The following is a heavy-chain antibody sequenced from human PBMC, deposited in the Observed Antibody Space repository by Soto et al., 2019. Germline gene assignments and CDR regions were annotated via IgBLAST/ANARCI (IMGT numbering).Heavy chain of an antibody. Sequence: GGSLRLSCAASGFTFSDYYRSWIRQAPGKGLEWVSYISSSSSYTNYADSVKGRFTISRDNAKNSLYLQMNSLRAEDTAVYYCARVRTEQLVRSGSHFSFFDYWGQGTLVTVSS. CDR1: GFTFSDYY. V-gene: IGHV3-11*05. D-gene: IGHD6-13*01. CDR2: ISSSSSYT. J-gene: IGHJ4*02. CDR3: ARVRTEQLVRSGSHFSFFDY.